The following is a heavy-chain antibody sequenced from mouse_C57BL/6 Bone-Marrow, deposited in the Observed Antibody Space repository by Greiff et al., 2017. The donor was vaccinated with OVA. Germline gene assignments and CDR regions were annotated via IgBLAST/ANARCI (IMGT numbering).Heavy chain of an antibody. CDR3: ARTTPHYSNYEDAMDY. J-gene: IGHJ4*01. V-gene: IGHV1-9*01. CDR2: ILPGSGST. CDR1: GYTFTGYW. Sequence: VQLVESGAELMKPGASVKLSCKATGYTFTGYWIEWVKQRPGHGLEWIGEILPGSGSTNYTEKFKGKGTFTADTSSNTAYMKLSSLTTEYSAIYYCARTTPHYSNYEDAMDYWGQGTSVTVSS. D-gene: IGHD2-5*01.